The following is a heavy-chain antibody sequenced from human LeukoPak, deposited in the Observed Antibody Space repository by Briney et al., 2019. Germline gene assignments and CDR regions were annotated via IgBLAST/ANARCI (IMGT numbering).Heavy chain of an antibody. D-gene: IGHD3-3*01. Sequence: SETLSLTCTVSGGSIGSGDYSWSWIRQPPGKGLEWIGYIYYSGSTYYNPSLKSRVTTSVDTSKNQFSLKLSSVTAADTAVYYCAREYDFWSGGTLNDAFDIWGQGTMVTVSS. CDR2: IYYSGST. V-gene: IGHV4-30-4*01. J-gene: IGHJ3*02. CDR3: AREYDFWSGGTLNDAFDI. CDR1: GGSIGSGDYS.